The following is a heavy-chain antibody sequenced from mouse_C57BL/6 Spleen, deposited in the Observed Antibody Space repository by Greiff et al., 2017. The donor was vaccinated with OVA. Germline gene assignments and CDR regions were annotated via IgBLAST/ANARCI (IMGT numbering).Heavy chain of an antibody. CDR3: ARYGGTGRFAY. Sequence: EVQLQQSGPELVKPGASVKIPCKASGYTFTDYNMDWVKQSHGKSLEWIGDINPNNGGTIYNQKFKGKATLTVDKSSSTAYMELRSLTSEDTAVYYCARYGGTGRFAYWGQGTLVTVSA. CDR2: INPNNGGT. V-gene: IGHV1-18*01. CDR1: GYTFTDYN. D-gene: IGHD1-1*01. J-gene: IGHJ3*01.